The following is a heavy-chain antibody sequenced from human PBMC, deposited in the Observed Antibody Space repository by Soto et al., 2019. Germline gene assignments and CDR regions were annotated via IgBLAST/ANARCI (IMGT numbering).Heavy chain of an antibody. J-gene: IGHJ4*02. D-gene: IGHD2-21*02. CDR1: GVTSGGVV. CDR2: IKQEGREK. CDR3: VRHTCPDCYSIGY. Sequence: VPLRHRWGASGVTSGGVVVSCVRPAKGKGLEWVASIKQEGREKWYGDSVKGRFIISRDNAENSLYLQMNSLRAEDTAVYYCVRHTCPDCYSIGYWGLGTLVTVSS. V-gene: IGHV3-7*01.